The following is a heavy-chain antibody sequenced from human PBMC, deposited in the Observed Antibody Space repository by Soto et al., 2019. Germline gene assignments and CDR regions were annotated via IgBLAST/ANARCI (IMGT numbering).Heavy chain of an antibody. D-gene: IGHD2-2*01. J-gene: IGHJ5*02. Sequence: QVQLVQSGAEVKKPGASVKVSCKASGYTFTSYGISWVRQAPGQGLEWMGWISAYNGNTNYAQKLQGRVTMTTDTPTSTAYMELRSLRSDDTAVYYCARVRDVAVPAAMRGWFDPWGQGTLVTVSS. CDR2: ISAYNGNT. CDR3: ARVRDVAVPAAMRGWFDP. CDR1: GYTFTSYG. V-gene: IGHV1-18*01.